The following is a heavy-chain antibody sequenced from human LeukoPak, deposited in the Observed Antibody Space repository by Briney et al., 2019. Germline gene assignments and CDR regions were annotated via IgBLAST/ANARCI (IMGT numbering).Heavy chain of an antibody. CDR1: GYTFTSYY. CDR3: ARESQQNAFDI. Sequence: GASVKVSCKASGYTFTSYYMHWVRQAPGQGLEWMGIINPSGGSTSYAQKFQGRVTMTRDMSTSTVYMELSSLRSEDTAVYYCARESQQNAFDIWGQGTMVTVSS. D-gene: IGHD6-13*01. J-gene: IGHJ3*02. V-gene: IGHV1-46*01. CDR2: INPSGGST.